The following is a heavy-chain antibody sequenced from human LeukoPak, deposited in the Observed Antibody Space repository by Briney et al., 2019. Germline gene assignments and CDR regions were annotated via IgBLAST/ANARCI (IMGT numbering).Heavy chain of an antibody. V-gene: IGHV1-2*02. CDR1: GYTFTGYY. CDR2: INPNSGGT. Sequence: GASVKVSCKASGYTFTGYYMHWVRQAPGQGLEWMGWINPNSGGTNYAQNFQGRVTMTRDTSISTAYMELSRLRSDDTAVYYCARVFGRQLPDYWGQGTLVTVFS. J-gene: IGHJ4*02. D-gene: IGHD3-16*01. CDR3: ARVFGRQLPDY.